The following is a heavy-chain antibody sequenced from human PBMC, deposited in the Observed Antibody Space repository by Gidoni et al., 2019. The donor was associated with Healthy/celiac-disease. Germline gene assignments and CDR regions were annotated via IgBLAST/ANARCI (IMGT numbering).Heavy chain of an antibody. J-gene: IGHJ4*02. CDR2: IYYSGST. Sequence: QVQLQESGPGLVKPSETLSLTCTVSGGSISSYYWSWIRQPPGKGLEWIGYIYYSGSTNYNPSLKSRVTISVDTSKNQFSLKLSSVTAADTAVYYCARGVGVPHYWGQGTLVTVSS. V-gene: IGHV4-59*01. CDR3: ARGVGVPHY. CDR1: GGSISSYY. D-gene: IGHD2-15*01.